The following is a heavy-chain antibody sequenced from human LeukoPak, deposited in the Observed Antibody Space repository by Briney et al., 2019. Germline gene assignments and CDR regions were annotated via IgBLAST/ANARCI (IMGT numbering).Heavy chain of an antibody. CDR2: ISGSGGST. CDR1: GFTFSSYA. Sequence: PGGSLRLSCAASGFTFSSYAMSWVRQAPGKGLEWVSAISGSGGSTYYADSVKGRFTISRDNSKNTLYLQMNSLRAEDTAVYYCANRYDILTGYYNYWGQGTLVTVSS. V-gene: IGHV3-23*01. CDR3: ANRYDILTGYYNY. J-gene: IGHJ4*02. D-gene: IGHD3-9*01.